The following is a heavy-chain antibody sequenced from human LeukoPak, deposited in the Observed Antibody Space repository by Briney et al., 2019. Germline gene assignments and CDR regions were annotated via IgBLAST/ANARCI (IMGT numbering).Heavy chain of an antibody. CDR1: GFTFSSYA. CDR3: AKDINIRETGDSFHFDY. V-gene: IGHV3-9*01. J-gene: IGHJ4*02. D-gene: IGHD7-27*01. Sequence: QTGGSLRLSCAASGFTFSSYAMSWVRQAPGKGLEWVSAISWNSGSIGYADSVKGRFTVSRDNAKNSLYLQMNSLRAEDTALYYCAKDINIRETGDSFHFDYWGQGTLVTVSS. CDR2: ISWNSGSI.